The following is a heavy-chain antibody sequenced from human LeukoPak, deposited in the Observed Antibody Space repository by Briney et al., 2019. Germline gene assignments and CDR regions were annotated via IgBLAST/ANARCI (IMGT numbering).Heavy chain of an antibody. CDR2: MNPNSGNT. V-gene: IGHV1-8*01. Sequence: GASVKVSCKASGYTFTSYDINWVRQATGQGLEWMGWMNPNSGNTGYAQKFQARVTMTTDRSTSTAYMVLRSLTSDDTAVYYCARDGIVLVPDVKYDYWGQGTLVTVSS. J-gene: IGHJ4*02. D-gene: IGHD2-2*01. CDR1: GYTFTSYD. CDR3: ARDGIVLVPDVKYDY.